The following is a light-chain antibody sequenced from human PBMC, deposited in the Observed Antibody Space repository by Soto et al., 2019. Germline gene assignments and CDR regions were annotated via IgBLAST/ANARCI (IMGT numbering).Light chain of an antibody. J-gene: IGLJ1*01. V-gene: IGLV2-14*01. CDR3: CSSTGISTFV. CDR2: EVS. CDR1: TSDIGTYSY. Sequence: QSALTQPASVSGSPGQSITISCTGTTSDIGTYSYVSWYQQHAGKAPKLIIYEVSHRPSGVSNRFSGSKSGSTASLTISGLQAEDEAHYYCCSSTGISTFVFGTGTKVTVL.